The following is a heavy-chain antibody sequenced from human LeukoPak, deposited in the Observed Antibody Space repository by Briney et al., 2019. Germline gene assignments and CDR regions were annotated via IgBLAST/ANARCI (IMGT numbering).Heavy chain of an antibody. CDR1: GGSISSYY. Sequence: SETLSLTCTVSGGSISSYYWSWLRQPAGKGLEWIGRIYTSGSTNYNPSLKSRATISVDKSKNQFSLKLSSVTAADTAVYYCARSMYYYDSSGYPQSYYFDYWGQGTLVTVSS. D-gene: IGHD3-22*01. J-gene: IGHJ4*02. V-gene: IGHV4-4*07. CDR3: ARSMYYYDSSGYPQSYYFDY. CDR2: IYTSGST.